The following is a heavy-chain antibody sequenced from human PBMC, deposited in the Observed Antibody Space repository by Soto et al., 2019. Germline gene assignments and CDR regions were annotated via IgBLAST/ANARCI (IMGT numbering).Heavy chain of an antibody. CDR2: ISISSSTI. CDR1: GFTFNSYD. CDR3: ARGPPLFDP. J-gene: IGHJ5*02. V-gene: IGHV3-48*02. Sequence: PGGSLRLSCVASGFTFNSYDMNWVRQAPGKGLEWVSYISISSSTIYYADSVKGRFTTSRDNAKSSLYLQMNSLRDEDTAVYYCARGPPLFDPWGQGTLVTVSS.